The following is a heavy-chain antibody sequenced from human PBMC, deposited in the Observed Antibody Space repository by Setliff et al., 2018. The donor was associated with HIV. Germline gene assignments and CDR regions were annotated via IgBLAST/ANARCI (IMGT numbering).Heavy chain of an antibody. CDR3: ARTGDPRTMNAFDI. D-gene: IGHD7-27*01. CDR1: GYSFTNYW. J-gene: IGHJ3*02. Sequence: PGESLKISCEGSGYSFTNYWIGWVRQMPGKGLEWMGFIYPGDSDTRYSPSFQGQVTISADKSISTAYLQWSSLKASDTAMYYCARTGDPRTMNAFDIWGQGTMVTVSS. CDR2: IYPGDSDT. V-gene: IGHV5-51*01.